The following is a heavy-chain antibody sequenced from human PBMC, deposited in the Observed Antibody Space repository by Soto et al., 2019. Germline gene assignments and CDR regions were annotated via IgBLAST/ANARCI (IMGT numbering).Heavy chain of an antibody. J-gene: IGHJ4*02. CDR2: ISGSGDTT. V-gene: IGHV3-23*01. CDR1: GFTFSSCA. D-gene: IGHD2-15*01. CDR3: AKGHPGGSCYSGLDC. Sequence: LRLSCAASGFTFSSCAMTWVRQAPGKGLEWVLCISGSGDTTYYADSVKGRFTISRDTSKNTVHLQMNSLRADDTAVYYCAKGHPGGSCYSGLDCWGQGTLVTVSS.